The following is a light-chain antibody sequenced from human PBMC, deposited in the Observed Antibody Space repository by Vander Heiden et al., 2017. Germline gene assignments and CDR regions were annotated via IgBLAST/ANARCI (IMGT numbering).Light chain of an antibody. Sequence: DIHMTQSPSSLSASVGDRVTITCQASQDISNYLNWYQQKPGKAPKVLIYDASNLGAGVPSRFSGSGSGTDFTLTISSLKPEDIATYYCQQCGNFPYTFGQGTKLGIK. CDR2: DAS. V-gene: IGKV1-33*01. CDR3: QQCGNFPYT. CDR1: QDISNY. J-gene: IGKJ2*01.